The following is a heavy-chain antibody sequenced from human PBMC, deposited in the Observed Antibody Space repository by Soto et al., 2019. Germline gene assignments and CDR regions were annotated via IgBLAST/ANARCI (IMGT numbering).Heavy chain of an antibody. D-gene: IGHD6-13*01. V-gene: IGHV4-34*01. CDR1: GGSFSGYY. J-gene: IGHJ4*02. Sequence: QVQLQQWGAGLLKPSETLSLTCAVYGGSFSGYYWSWIRQPPGKGLEWIGEINHSGSTNYNPSLKSRVTISVDTSKNQFSLKLSSVTAADTAVYYCARVRAAADDYWGQGTLVTVSS. CDR3: ARVRAAADDY. CDR2: INHSGST.